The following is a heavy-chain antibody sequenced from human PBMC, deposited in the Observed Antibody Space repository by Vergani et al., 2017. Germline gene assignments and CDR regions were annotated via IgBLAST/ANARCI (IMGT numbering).Heavy chain of an antibody. CDR2: LRYDGSNK. Sequence: QVQLVESGGGVVQPGGSLRLSCAASGFTFSSYGMHWVRQAPGKGVEWVVFLRYDGSNKYYADSVKDRLTISRDNSKTTLYLQMTSLRAEDTAVYYCAKDREAAALYYWGQGTLVTVSS. CDR1: GFTFSSYG. J-gene: IGHJ4*02. CDR3: AKDREAAALYY. D-gene: IGHD6-13*01. V-gene: IGHV3-30*02.